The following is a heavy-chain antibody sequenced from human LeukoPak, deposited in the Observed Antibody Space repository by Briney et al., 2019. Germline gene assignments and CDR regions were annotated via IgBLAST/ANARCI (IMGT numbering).Heavy chain of an antibody. D-gene: IGHD6-19*01. J-gene: IGHJ5*02. CDR3: ARMYSSGSYNWFDP. V-gene: IGHV4-34*01. CDR1: GGSISSYY. CDR2: INHSGST. Sequence: PSETLSLTCTVSGGSISSYYWSWIRQPPGKGLEWIGEINHSGSTNYNPSLKSRVTISVDTSKNQFSLKLSSVTAADTAVYYCARMYSSGSYNWFDPWGQGTLVTVSS.